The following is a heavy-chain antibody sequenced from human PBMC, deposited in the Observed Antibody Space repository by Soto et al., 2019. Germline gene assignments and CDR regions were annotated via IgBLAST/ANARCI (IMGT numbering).Heavy chain of an antibody. V-gene: IGHV3-23*01. Sequence: EVQLLESGGGLVQPGGSLRLSCAASGFTFSSYAMSWVRQAPGKGLEWVSAISGSGGSTYYADSVKGRFTISRDNSKNTLYLQMNSLRAEDTAVYYCAKVWGIVVVITTCFDYWGQGTLVTVSS. D-gene: IGHD3-22*01. CDR1: GFTFSSYA. J-gene: IGHJ4*02. CDR2: ISGSGGST. CDR3: AKVWGIVVVITTCFDY.